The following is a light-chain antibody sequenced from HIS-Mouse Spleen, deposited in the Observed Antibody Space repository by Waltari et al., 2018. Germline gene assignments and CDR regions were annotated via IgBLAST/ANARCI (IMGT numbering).Light chain of an antibody. CDR1: ALPNKY. J-gene: IGLJ2*01. CDR2: EDS. CDR3: YSTDSSGNHRV. V-gene: IGLV3-10*01. Sequence: SYELTQPPSVSVSPGQTARITCSGDALPNKYAYWYQQKSGKAPVLVIYEDSKRPSGIPERFSGSSSGTMATLTSSGAQVEDEADYYCYSTDSSGNHRVFGGGTKLTVL.